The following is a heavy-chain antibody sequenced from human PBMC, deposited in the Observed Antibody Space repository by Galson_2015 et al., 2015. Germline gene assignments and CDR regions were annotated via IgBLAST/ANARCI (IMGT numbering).Heavy chain of an antibody. Sequence: QSGAEVKKPGESLKISCKGSGYNFATNWIGWVRQMPGKGLEWMGIIYPVDSDARYSPSFQGQVTISADRPISAAYLQWSSLKAWDTAMYSCASLRGADPLGFDYGGQGPWSPSPQ. CDR2: IYPVDSDA. V-gene: IGHV5-51*01. J-gene: IGHJ4*02. D-gene: IGHD3-16*01. CDR3: ASLRGADPLGFDY. CDR1: GYNFATNW.